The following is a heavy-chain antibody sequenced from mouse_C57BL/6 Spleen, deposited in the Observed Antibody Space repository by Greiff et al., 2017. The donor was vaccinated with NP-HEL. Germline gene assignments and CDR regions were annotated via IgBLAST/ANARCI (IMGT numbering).Heavy chain of an antibody. Sequence: QVQLQQPGAELVKPGASVKLSCKASGYNFTSYWMHWVKQRPGRGLEWIGRIDPNSGGTKYNEKFKSKATLTVDKPSSTADMQLSSLTSEDSAVYYCARLGYDGYYPDYWGQGTTLTVSS. CDR1: GYNFTSYW. CDR3: ARLGYDGYYPDY. V-gene: IGHV1-72*01. J-gene: IGHJ2*01. CDR2: IDPNSGGT. D-gene: IGHD2-3*01.